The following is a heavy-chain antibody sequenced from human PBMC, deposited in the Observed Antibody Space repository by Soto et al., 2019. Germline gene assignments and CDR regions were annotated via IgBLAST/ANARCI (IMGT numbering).Heavy chain of an antibody. J-gene: IGHJ4*02. CDR1: GYAFGNDP. V-gene: IGHV1-18*04. CDR2: ISAYNGNT. Sequence: GASVKVSCNAYGYAFGNDPITGERQAPGQGLEWMGWISAYNGNTKYAQKLQDRVTMTIDTSTNTAYMELRSLRSDDTAVYYCAREMTTMTFFDYWGQGTVVTVSS. CDR3: AREMTTMTFFDY. D-gene: IGHD4-4*01.